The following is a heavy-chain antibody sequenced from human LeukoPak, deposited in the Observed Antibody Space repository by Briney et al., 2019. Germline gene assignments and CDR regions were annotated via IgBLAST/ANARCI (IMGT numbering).Heavy chain of an antibody. CDR3: ARLDASGLDF. V-gene: IGHV3-48*03. CDR1: GFTFSSYE. D-gene: IGHD6-19*01. Sequence: GGSLRLSCAASGFTFSSYEMNWVRQAPGKGLEWVSYISGSGRTIYYANSVKGRFTISRDNAKNSLYLQMNSLRADDTAVYYCARLDASGLDFWGQGTLVTVSS. J-gene: IGHJ4*02. CDR2: ISGSGRTI.